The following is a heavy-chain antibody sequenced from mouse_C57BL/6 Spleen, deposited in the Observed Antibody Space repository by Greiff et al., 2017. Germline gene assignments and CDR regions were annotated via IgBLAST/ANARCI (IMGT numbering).Heavy chain of an antibody. CDR2: INPGSGGT. CDR3: ARGGNGSSYDY. D-gene: IGHD1-1*01. CDR1: GYAFTNYL. V-gene: IGHV1-54*01. Sequence: QVQLQQSGAELVRPGTSVKVSCKASGYAFTNYLIEWVKQRPGQGLEWIGVINPGSGGTNYNEKFKGKATLTADKSSSTAYMQLSSLTSEDSAVYFGARGGNGSSYDYWGQGTTLTVSS. J-gene: IGHJ2*01.